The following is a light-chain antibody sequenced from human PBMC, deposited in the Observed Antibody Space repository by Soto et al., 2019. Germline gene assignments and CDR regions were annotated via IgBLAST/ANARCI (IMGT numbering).Light chain of an antibody. Sequence: DIQMTQSPSTLSSSVGDRVTITCRSSQSIISRLAWYQQKPGKAPKVVSYDVSSLESGVPSRFSGSGSGTEFTLTISSLQPDDFAAYYCQQYKTFGQGTKVDI. CDR1: QSIISR. J-gene: IGKJ1*01. V-gene: IGKV1-5*01. CDR2: DVS. CDR3: QQYKT.